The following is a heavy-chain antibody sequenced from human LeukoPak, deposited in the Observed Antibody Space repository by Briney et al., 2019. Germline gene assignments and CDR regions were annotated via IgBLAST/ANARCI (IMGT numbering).Heavy chain of an antibody. CDR3: ARDGPRIAALGEDFDD. J-gene: IGHJ4*02. CDR1: GYTFTSYY. D-gene: IGHD6-6*01. V-gene: IGHV1-46*01. Sequence: ASVKVFCKASGYTFTSYYMHWVRQAPGQGLEWMGIINPSGGSTSYAQKFQGRVTMTRDTSTSTVYMELSSLRSEDTAVYYCARDGPRIAALGEDFDDWGQGTLVTVSS. CDR2: INPSGGST.